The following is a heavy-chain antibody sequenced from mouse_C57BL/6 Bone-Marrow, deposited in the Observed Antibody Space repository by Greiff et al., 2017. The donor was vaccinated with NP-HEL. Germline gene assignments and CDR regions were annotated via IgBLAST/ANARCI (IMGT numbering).Heavy chain of an antibody. V-gene: IGHV1-55*01. CDR2: IYPGSGST. D-gene: IGHD1-1*01. CDR1: GYTFTSYW. J-gene: IGHJ3*01. Sequence: VQLQQPGAELVKPGASVKMSCKASGYTFTSYWITWVKQRPGQGLEWIGDIYPGSGSTNYNEKFKSKATLTVDTSSSTAYMQLSSLTSEDSAVYYGAREGHYYGSSSFAYWGQGTLVTVSA. CDR3: AREGHYYGSSSFAY.